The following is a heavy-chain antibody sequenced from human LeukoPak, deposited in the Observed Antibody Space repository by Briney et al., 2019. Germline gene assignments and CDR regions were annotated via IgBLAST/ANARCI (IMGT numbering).Heavy chain of an antibody. Sequence: GGSLRLSCAASGFTFSSYAMSWVRQAPGKGLEWVSAISGSGGSTSYADSVKGRFTISRDNAKNSLYPQMNSLRVEDTAVYYCARDRRDYGGPFDYWGQGTLVTVSS. J-gene: IGHJ4*02. CDR3: ARDRRDYGGPFDY. D-gene: IGHD4-23*01. V-gene: IGHV3-23*01. CDR1: GFTFSSYA. CDR2: ISGSGGST.